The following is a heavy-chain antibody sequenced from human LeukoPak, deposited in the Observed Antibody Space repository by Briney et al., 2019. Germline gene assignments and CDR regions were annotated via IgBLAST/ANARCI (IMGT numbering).Heavy chain of an antibody. CDR2: MNPNSGNT. J-gene: IGHJ6*02. Sequence: ASVKVSCKASGYTFTSYDINWVRQATRQGLEWMGWMNPNSGNTGYAQKLQGRVTMTTDTSTSTAYMELRSLRSDDTAVYYCARRPSDPGTYYYYGMDVWGQGTTVTVSS. CDR3: ARRPSDPGTYYYYGMDV. CDR1: GYTFTSYD. D-gene: IGHD6-6*01. V-gene: IGHV1-8*02.